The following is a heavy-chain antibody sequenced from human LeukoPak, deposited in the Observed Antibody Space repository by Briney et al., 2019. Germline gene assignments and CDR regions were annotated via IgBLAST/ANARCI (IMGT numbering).Heavy chain of an antibody. CDR3: AKRGVVIRVILVGFHKEAYYFES. CDR2: ISDSGGNT. J-gene: IGHJ4*02. Sequence: GGSLRLSCAVSGITLSNYGMSWVRQAPGKGLEWVAGISDSGGNTKHADSVKGRFTISRDNPKNTLYLQMNSLRAEDTAVYFCAKRGVVIRVILVGFHKEAYYFESWGQGALVTVSS. D-gene: IGHD3/OR15-3a*01. CDR1: GITLSNYG. V-gene: IGHV3-23*01.